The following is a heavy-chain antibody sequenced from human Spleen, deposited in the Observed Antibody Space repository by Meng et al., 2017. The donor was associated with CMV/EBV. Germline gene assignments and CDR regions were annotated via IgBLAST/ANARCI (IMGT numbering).Heavy chain of an antibody. CDR2: ISSSGRDI. Sequence: GESLKISCSASGFTFSSYTLNWVRQPPGKGLEWVSFISSSGRDIFYADSVKGRFTISRDNAKNSLHLQMNSLRGEDTAMYYCAKDSYSKGDYWGHGTLVTVSS. J-gene: IGHJ4*01. D-gene: IGHD4-11*01. V-gene: IGHV3-21*01. CDR3: AKDSYSKGDY. CDR1: GFTFSSYT.